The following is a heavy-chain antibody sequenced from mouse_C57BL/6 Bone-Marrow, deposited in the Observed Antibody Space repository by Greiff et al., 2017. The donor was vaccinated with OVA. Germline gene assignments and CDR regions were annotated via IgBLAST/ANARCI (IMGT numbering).Heavy chain of an antibody. CDR3: AIYYGNSTDY. V-gene: IGHV1-63*01. CDR1: GYTFTNYW. CDR2: IYPGGGYT. D-gene: IGHD2-1*01. Sequence: VQLQQSGAELVRPGTSVKMSCKASGYTFTNYWIGWAKQRPGHGLEWIGDIYPGGGYTNYNEKFKGKATLTADKSSSTAYMQFSSLTSEDSAIYYCAIYYGNSTDYWGQGTTLTVSS. J-gene: IGHJ2*01.